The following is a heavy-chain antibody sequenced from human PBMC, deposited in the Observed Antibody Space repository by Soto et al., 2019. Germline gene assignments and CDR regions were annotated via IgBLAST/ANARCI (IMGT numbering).Heavy chain of an antibody. V-gene: IGHV3-30*18. CDR3: AKDSLSAPHTYGYQAY. Sequence: PGGSLRLSCAASGFTFSDYAMHWVRQAPGKGLEWVAMISYDGSKKYYAGSVKGRFTISRDNSKKTLYVQMKSLRAEDTAVYYCAKDSLSAPHTYGYQAYWGQGTLVIVSS. D-gene: IGHD5-18*01. CDR2: ISYDGSKK. CDR1: GFTFSDYA. J-gene: IGHJ4*02.